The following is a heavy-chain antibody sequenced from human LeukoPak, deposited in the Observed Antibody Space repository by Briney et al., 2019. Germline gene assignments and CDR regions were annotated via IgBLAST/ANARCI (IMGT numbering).Heavy chain of an antibody. CDR3: AKDSWGEQQLNPHFDY. CDR1: GFTFSSYG. V-gene: IGHV3-30*18. CDR2: ISYDGSNK. J-gene: IGHJ4*02. Sequence: GGSLRLSCAASGFTFSSYGMHWVRQAPGKGLEWVAVISYDGSNKYYADSVKGRFIISRDNSKNTLYLQMNSLRAEDTAVYYCAKDSWGEQQLNPHFDYWGQGTLVTVSS. D-gene: IGHD6-13*01.